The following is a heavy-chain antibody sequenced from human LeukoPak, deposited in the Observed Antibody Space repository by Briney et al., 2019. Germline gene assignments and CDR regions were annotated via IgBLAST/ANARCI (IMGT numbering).Heavy chain of an antibody. CDR3: ARHGMSSYYYTYFEY. J-gene: IGHJ4*02. V-gene: IGHV4-59*08. D-gene: IGHD3-22*01. CDR1: GGSISSYY. CDR2: IYYSGST. Sequence: SETLSLTCTVSGGSISSYYWSWIRQPPGKGLEWTGYIYYSGSTNYNPSLKSRVTISVDTSKNQFSLKLSSVTAADTAVYYCARHGMSSYYYTYFEYWGQGTLVTVSS.